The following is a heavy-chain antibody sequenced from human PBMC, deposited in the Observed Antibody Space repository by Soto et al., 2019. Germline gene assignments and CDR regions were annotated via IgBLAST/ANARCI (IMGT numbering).Heavy chain of an antibody. CDR1: GFTFSSYS. V-gene: IGHV3-21*01. D-gene: IGHD6-13*01. J-gene: IGHJ3*02. CDR2: ISSSSYI. Sequence: GGSLRLSCAASGFTFSSYSMNWVRQAPGKGLEWVSSISSSSYIYYADSVKGRFTISRDNAKNSLYLQMNSLRAEDTAVYYCARGIGAADPDAFDIWGQGTMVTVSS. CDR3: ARGIGAADPDAFDI.